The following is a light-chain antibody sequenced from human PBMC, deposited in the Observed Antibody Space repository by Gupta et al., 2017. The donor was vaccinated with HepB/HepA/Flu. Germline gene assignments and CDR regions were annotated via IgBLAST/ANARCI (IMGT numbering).Light chain of an antibody. CDR3: QNWVTGILV. J-gene: IGLJ3*02. V-gene: IGLV4-69*01. CDR1: SGHSDYA. Sequence: QPVLTQSPSASASLGASVKLTCSLSSGHSDYAIAWHQQQPEKGPQYLMRVNSDGSHYKGDGIPDRFSGSSSGAARSLTISSLQSEDESYYYCQNWVTGILVFGGGTKLTVI. CDR2: VNSDGSH.